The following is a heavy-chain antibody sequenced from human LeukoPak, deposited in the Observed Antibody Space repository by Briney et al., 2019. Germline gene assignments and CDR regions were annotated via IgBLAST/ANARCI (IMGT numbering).Heavy chain of an antibody. J-gene: IGHJ4*02. V-gene: IGHV6-1*01. Sequence: SQTLSLTCAISGDSVSSNSAAWNWIRQSPSRGLEWLGRTYYRPKWYNDYAVSVKSRITINPDTSKNQFSLQLNSVTPEDTAVYYCARESSKEYYYDSSLFDYWGQGTLVTVSS. CDR2: TYYRPKWYN. D-gene: IGHD3-22*01. CDR1: GDSVSSNSAA. CDR3: ARESSKEYYYDSSLFDY.